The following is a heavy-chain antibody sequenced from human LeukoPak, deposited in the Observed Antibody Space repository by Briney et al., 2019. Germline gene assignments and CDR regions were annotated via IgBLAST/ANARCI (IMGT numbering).Heavy chain of an antibody. CDR1: GGSISGGY. CDR2: IYTSGST. CDR3: ARWMRYSYGDT. V-gene: IGHV4-4*09. Sequence: SSETLSLTCTVSGGSISGGYWSWIRQPPGKGLEWIGYIYTSGSTNYNPSLKSRVTISVDTSKNQFSLKLSSVTAADTAVYYCARWMRYSYGDTWGQGTLVTVSS. D-gene: IGHD5-18*01. J-gene: IGHJ5*02.